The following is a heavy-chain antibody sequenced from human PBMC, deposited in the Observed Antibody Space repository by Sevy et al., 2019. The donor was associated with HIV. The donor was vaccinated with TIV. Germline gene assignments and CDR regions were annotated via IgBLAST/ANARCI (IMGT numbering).Heavy chain of an antibody. CDR1: GFTFSSYA. Sequence: GSLRLSCAASGFTFSSYAMHWVRQAPGKGLEWVAVISYDGSNKYYADSVKGRFTISRDNSKNTLYLQMNSLRAEDTAVYYCARVHCSSTSCYMRDAFDIWGQGTMVTVSS. D-gene: IGHD2-2*02. CDR2: ISYDGSNK. CDR3: ARVHCSSTSCYMRDAFDI. J-gene: IGHJ3*02. V-gene: IGHV3-30*04.